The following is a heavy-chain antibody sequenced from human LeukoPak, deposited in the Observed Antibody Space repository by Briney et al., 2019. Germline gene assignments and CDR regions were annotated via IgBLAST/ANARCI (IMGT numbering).Heavy chain of an antibody. D-gene: IGHD2-2*01. V-gene: IGHV1-2*02. Sequence: ASVKVSCKASGYTFTSYYIHWVRQAPGQGLEWMGWINPKSGGTNYAQKFQGRVTMTRDTSIHTAYMELSRLRSDDTAVYYCAREEYGFDPWGQGTLVTVSS. CDR2: INPKSGGT. J-gene: IGHJ5*02. CDR3: AREEYGFDP. CDR1: GYTFTSYY.